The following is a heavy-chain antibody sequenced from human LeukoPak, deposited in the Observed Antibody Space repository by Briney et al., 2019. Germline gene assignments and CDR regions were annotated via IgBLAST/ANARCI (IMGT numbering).Heavy chain of an antibody. Sequence: GGPLRLSCAASGFTFSSYIMNWVRQAPGKGLEWVSSISSTSSHIYYAGSVKGRFTISRDFAKNSLYLQMNNLRVEDTAVYYCAREMVAGTFDSWGQGTQVTVSS. V-gene: IGHV3-21*04. CDR1: GFTFSSYI. CDR2: ISSTSSHI. CDR3: AREMVAGTFDS. D-gene: IGHD6-19*01. J-gene: IGHJ4*02.